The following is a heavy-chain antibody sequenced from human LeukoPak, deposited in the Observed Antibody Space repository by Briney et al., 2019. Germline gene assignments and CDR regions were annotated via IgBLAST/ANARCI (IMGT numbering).Heavy chain of an antibody. Sequence: SETLSLTCTVSGGSISSGDYYWSWIRQPPGKGLEWIGYIYYSGSTFYNPSLKTRVTISLDTSKNQFSLKLSSVTAADTAVYYCARDGNGRYDHPFDYWGQGTLVTVFS. CDR2: IYYSGST. CDR3: ARDGNGRYDHPFDY. V-gene: IGHV4-30-4*01. CDR1: GGSISSGDYY. J-gene: IGHJ4*02. D-gene: IGHD6-19*01.